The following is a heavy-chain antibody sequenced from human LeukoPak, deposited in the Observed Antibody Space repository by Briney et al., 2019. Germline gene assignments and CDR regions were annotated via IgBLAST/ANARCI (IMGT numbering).Heavy chain of an antibody. Sequence: PGGSLRLSCAASGFTFSSYWMHWVRQAPGKGPVWVARTNRDGSSTAYADSVKGRFTISKDNAKNTLYLLMNSPRAEDTAVYYCARDSVEWYIFDYWGQGTLVTVSS. CDR2: TNRDGSST. CDR3: ARDSVEWYIFDY. V-gene: IGHV3-74*01. D-gene: IGHD3-3*01. CDR1: GFTFSSYW. J-gene: IGHJ4*02.